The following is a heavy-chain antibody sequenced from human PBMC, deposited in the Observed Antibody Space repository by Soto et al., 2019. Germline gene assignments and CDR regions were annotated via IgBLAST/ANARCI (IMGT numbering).Heavy chain of an antibody. V-gene: IGHV4-31*03. D-gene: IGHD2-15*01. CDR1: GGSISSGGYY. CDR2: IYYSGST. J-gene: IGHJ4*02. Sequence: SETLSLTCTVSGGSISSGGYYWSWIRQHPGKGLEWIGYIYYSGSTYYNPSLKGRVTISVDTSKNQFSLKLSSVTAADTAVYYCARKPSPYCSGGSCYFGLDYWGQGTLVTVSS. CDR3: ARKPSPYCSGGSCYFGLDY.